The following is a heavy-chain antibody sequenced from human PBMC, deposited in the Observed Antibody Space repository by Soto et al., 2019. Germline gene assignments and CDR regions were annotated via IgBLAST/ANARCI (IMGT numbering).Heavy chain of an antibody. J-gene: IGHJ4*02. V-gene: IGHV3-23*01. CDR1: GFTFNSYA. CDR3: AKDRNYYDSSGYDY. CDR2: IIGSGGST. Sequence: EVQLLESGGGLVQPGGSLRLSCAASGFTFNSYALSWVRQAPGKGWGWVSTIIGSGGSTYYADSVKGRFSVSRDNSKNTLYLQMNSLGAEDTAVYYCAKDRNYYDSSGYDYWGQGTLVTVSS. D-gene: IGHD3-22*01.